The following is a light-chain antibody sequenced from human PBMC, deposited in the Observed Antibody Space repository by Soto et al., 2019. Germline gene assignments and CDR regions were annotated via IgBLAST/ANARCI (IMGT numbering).Light chain of an antibody. CDR3: QQNYSIPIT. CDR1: QHISDY. V-gene: IGKV1-39*01. Sequence: DIQMTQSPSSLSASVGDRVTITCRASQHISDYINWYQQKPGKAPKLLIYAQSNLQSGVPSRFTGSRSGTAFSLTITSLQVEDFATYYCQQNYSIPITFGQGTRLEIK. J-gene: IGKJ5*01. CDR2: AQS.